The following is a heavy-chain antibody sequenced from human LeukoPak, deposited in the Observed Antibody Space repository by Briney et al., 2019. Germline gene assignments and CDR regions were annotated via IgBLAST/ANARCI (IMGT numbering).Heavy chain of an antibody. CDR1: GFTFSSYW. Sequence: TGGSLRLSCAASGFTFSSYWMSWVRQPPGKGLEWVANIKQDGNEKYYLDSVKGRFTISRDNAKNSVYPQMDSLRAEDTAVYYCATDGSPFDNWGQGTLVTVSS. CDR2: IKQDGNEK. V-gene: IGHV3-7*01. J-gene: IGHJ4*02. CDR3: ATDGSPFDN.